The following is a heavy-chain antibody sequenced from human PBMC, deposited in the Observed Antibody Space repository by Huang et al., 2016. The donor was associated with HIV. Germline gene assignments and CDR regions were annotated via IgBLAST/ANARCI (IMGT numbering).Heavy chain of an antibody. D-gene: IGHD3-22*01. CDR1: GYTFTSYG. CDR3: ARDPKYHRIGYYRQRRGIDI. CDR2: IGASRGYT. J-gene: IGHJ3*02. Sequence: QIQLMQYGPELKQPGASVKVSCKASGYTFTSYGITWVRQAPGQGPEWMGCIGASRGYTDDSQKFQGRVTLTTDTTTNVAYMELRSLRSDDTAKYYCARDPKYHRIGYYRQRRGIDIWGQGTMVIVSS. V-gene: IGHV1-18*01.